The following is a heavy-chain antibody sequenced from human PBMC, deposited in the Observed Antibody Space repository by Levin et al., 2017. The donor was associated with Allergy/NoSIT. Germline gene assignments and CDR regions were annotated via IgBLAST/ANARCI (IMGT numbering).Heavy chain of an antibody. D-gene: IGHD1-26*01. Sequence: LSLPCAASGFTFRYSAMSWVRQTPGKGLEWVSAISVSGSGGSTYYADSVKGRFTISRDNSKNTLYLQMDSLGAEDAAIYYCAKDLRERSRGGFGNWGQGTLVTVSS. CDR3: AKDLRERSRGGFGN. J-gene: IGHJ4*02. CDR2: ISVSGSGGST. CDR1: GFTFRYSA. V-gene: IGHV3-23*01.